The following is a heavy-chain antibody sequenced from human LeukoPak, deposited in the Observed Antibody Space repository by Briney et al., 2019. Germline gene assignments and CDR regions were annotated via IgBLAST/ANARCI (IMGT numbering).Heavy chain of an antibody. D-gene: IGHD4-17*01. CDR1: GGSISSYY. CDR3: ARGGYGDYVALNS. Sequence: PSETLSLTCTVSGGSISSYYWSWIQQPAGKGLEWIGSIYHSGSTYYNPSLKSRVTISVDTSKNQFSLKLSSVTAADTAVYYCARGGYGDYVALNSWGQGTLVTVSS. V-gene: IGHV4-4*07. J-gene: IGHJ5*02. CDR2: IYHSGST.